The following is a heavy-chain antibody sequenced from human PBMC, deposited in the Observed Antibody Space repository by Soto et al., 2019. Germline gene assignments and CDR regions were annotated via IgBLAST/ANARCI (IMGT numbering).Heavy chain of an antibody. D-gene: IGHD6-19*01. CDR3: ARVSGWPYYYYGMDV. CDR2: INPNSGGT. V-gene: IGHV1-2*02. J-gene: IGHJ6*02. CDR1: GYTFTGYY. Sequence: SGKVSYKASGYTFTGYYMHWVRQAPGQGLEWMGWINPNSGGTNYAQKFQGRVTMTRDTSISTAYMELSRLRSDDTAVYYCARVSGWPYYYYGMDVWGQGTTVTVSS.